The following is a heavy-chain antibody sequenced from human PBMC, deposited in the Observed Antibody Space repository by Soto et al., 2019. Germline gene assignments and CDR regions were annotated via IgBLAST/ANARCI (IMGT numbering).Heavy chain of an antibody. CDR2: IKSKTDGGTT. V-gene: IGHV3-15*07. D-gene: IGHD6-19*01. J-gene: IGHJ4*02. CDR1: GFTFSNVW. Sequence: EVQLVESGGGLVKPGGSLRLSCAASGFTFSNVWMNWVRQAPGKGLEWVGRIKSKTDGGTTDYAAPVKGRSTISRDDSSKTLSLQMNRLKTEDTAVYYCPPLALKYSSGWYEFSDWGQGTLVSVSS. CDR3: PPLALKYSSGWYEFSD.